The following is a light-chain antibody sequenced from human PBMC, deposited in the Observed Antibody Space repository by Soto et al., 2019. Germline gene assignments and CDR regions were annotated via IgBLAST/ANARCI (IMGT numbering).Light chain of an antibody. V-gene: IGKV1-39*01. CDR1: QSISTY. Sequence: DIQMTQSPSSLSASVGDRVTITCRPSQSISTYLNWYQQKPGKAPKLLISAASSLQSGVPSRFSGSGSGTDFTLTISSLRPEDFATYYCQQSHSTPSTFGGGTTVEMK. CDR2: AAS. CDR3: QQSHSTPST. J-gene: IGKJ4*01.